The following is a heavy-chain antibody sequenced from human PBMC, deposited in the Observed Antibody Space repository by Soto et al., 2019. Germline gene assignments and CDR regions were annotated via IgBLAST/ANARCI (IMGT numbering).Heavy chain of an antibody. CDR2: ISTSGTT. V-gene: IGHV4-4*07. CDR1: GASISSYF. D-gene: IGHD6-19*01. Sequence: SETLSLTCTVSGASISSYFWTWNRQPAGKGLDWIGRISTSGTTNYNPSLKSRVTMSVDTSKNHFSLNLSSVTAADTAVYYCAREAGPDRWFDPWGQGTLVTVSS. J-gene: IGHJ5*02. CDR3: AREAGPDRWFDP.